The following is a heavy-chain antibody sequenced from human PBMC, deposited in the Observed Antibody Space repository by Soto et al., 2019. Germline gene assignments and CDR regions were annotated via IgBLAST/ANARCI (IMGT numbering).Heavy chain of an antibody. CDR2: INPNSGGT. J-gene: IGHJ6*03. V-gene: IGHV1-2*04. Sequence: QVQLVQSGAEVKKPGASVKVSCKASGYTFTGYYMHWVRQAPGQGLEWMGWINPNSGGTNYAQKFQGWVTMTRDTSISTAYTELSRLRSDHTAVYYCARDIGSGSYYNSTLTVYYMDVWGKGTTVTVSS. D-gene: IGHD3-10*01. CDR1: GYTFTGYY. CDR3: ARDIGSGSYYNSTLTVYYMDV.